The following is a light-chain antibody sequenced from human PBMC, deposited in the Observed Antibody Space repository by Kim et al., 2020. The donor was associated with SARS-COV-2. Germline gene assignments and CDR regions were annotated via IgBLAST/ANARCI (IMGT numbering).Light chain of an antibody. J-gene: IGKJ4*01. CDR1: QSVRSS. V-gene: IGKV3D-15*01. CDR2: DAS. CDR3: QQYYTWSALT. Sequence: SPGERAAVSGRASQSVRSSLAWYQQRPGQAPRLLIYDASIRATGVPARFTGSGSGTEFTLTISSLQSEDFAVYFCQQYYTWSALTFGGGTKVEIK.